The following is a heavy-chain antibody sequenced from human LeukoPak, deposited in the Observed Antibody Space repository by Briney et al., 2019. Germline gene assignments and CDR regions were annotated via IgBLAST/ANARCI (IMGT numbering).Heavy chain of an antibody. CDR3: AKVDNSYDY. Sequence: GGSLRLSCAASGFTFSSYAMSWVRQAPGKGLEWVSIISGSGSGTYYADPVKGRFTISRDNSKNRLYLQINSLRAEDTAVYYCAKVDNSYDYWGQGTLVTVSS. CDR1: GFTFSSYA. V-gene: IGHV3-23*01. J-gene: IGHJ4*02. D-gene: IGHD1-14*01. CDR2: ISGSGSGT.